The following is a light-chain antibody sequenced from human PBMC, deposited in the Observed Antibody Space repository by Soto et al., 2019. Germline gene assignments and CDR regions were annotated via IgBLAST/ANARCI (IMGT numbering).Light chain of an antibody. CDR1: SSNIGAGYE. J-gene: IGLJ1*01. Sequence: QSVLTQPPSVSEAPGQRVTISCTGSSSNIGAGYEAHWYQQVPGTSPKLLIYENNNRPSGVPDRFSGSKSGTSASLAITVLQAEDEAEYYCPSYDSSLSGYVFGTGTKRTVL. V-gene: IGLV1-40*01. CDR3: PSYDSSLSGYV. CDR2: ENN.